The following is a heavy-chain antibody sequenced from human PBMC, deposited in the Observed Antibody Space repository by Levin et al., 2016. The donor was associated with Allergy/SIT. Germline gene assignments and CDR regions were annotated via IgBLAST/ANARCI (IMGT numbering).Heavy chain of an antibody. D-gene: IGHD3-22*01. V-gene: IGHV3-30*04. CDR3: ARDRWDYDSSGYCFDP. J-gene: IGHJ5*02. Sequence: WIRQPPGKGLEWVAVISYDGSNKYYADSVKGRFTISRDNSKNTLYLQMNSLRAEDTAVYYCARDRWDYDSSGYCFDPWGQGTLVTVSS. CDR2: ISYDGSNK.